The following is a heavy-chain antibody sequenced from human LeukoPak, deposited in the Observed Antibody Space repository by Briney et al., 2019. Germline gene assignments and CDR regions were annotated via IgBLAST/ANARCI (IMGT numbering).Heavy chain of an antibody. CDR3: ASRVLRYFDWLPSAEYFQH. CDR2: INHSGST. Sequence: KPSETLSLTCAVYGGSFSGYYWSWIRQPPGKGLEWIGEINHSGSTNYNPSLKSRVTISVDTSKNQFSLKLSSVTAADTAVYYCASRVLRYFDWLPSAEYFQHWGQGTLVTVSP. J-gene: IGHJ1*01. V-gene: IGHV4-34*01. CDR1: GGSFSGYY. D-gene: IGHD3-9*01.